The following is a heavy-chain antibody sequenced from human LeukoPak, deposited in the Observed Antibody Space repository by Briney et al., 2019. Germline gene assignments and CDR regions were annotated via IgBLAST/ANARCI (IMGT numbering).Heavy chain of an antibody. V-gene: IGHV3-7*01. D-gene: IGHD3-10*01. CDR3: AGGIAMVRGGDV. Sequence: PGGSLRLSCAASGLTFSTYWMTWVRQAPGKGLEWVANIKQDGSEKNYVDSVKGRSTISRDNAKNSLYLQMNSLRVEDTAVYYCAGGIAMVRGGDVWGKGTTVTVSS. J-gene: IGHJ6*04. CDR2: IKQDGSEK. CDR1: GLTFSTYW.